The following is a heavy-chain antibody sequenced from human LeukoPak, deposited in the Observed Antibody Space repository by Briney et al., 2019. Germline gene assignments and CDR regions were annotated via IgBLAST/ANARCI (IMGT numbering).Heavy chain of an antibody. CDR3: ARYRPGVRLVGP. V-gene: IGHV1-69*13. D-gene: IGHD1-14*01. CDR1: GGTFSRYA. J-gene: IGHJ5*02. Sequence: ASVKVSCKASGGTFSRYAISWVRQAPGQGLGWMGGIIPIFGTANYAQKFQGRVTITADESTSTAYMELSSLRSEDTAVYCCARYRPGVRLVGPWGQGTLVTVSS. CDR2: IIPIFGTA.